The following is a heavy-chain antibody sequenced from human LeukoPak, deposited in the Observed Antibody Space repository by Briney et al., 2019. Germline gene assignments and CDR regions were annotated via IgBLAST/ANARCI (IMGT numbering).Heavy chain of an antibody. CDR3: ARDPLAAAGTFDY. CDR2: IYHSGST. D-gene: IGHD6-13*01. Sequence: SGTLSLTCAVSGGSISSSNWWSWVRQPPGKGLEWIGEIYHSGSTYYNPSLKSRVTISVDTSKNQFSLKLSSVTAADTAVYYCARDPLAAAGTFDYWGQGTLVTVSS. J-gene: IGHJ4*02. CDR1: GGSISSSNW. V-gene: IGHV4-4*02.